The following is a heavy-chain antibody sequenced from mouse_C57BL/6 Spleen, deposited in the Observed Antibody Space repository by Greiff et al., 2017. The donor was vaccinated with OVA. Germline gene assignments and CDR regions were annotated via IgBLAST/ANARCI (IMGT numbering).Heavy chain of an antibody. J-gene: IGHJ1*03. CDR3: ASHGTEAATVPHWDFDV. Sequence: EVHLVQSGGGLVQPGGSLKLSCAASGFTFSDYYMYWVRQTPEKRLEWVAYISNGGGSTYYPDTVKGRFTITRDNAKNTLYLQISRLKSEDTAMYYCASHGTEAATVPHWDFDVWGTGTTVTVSS. CDR2: ISNGGGST. V-gene: IGHV5-12*01. D-gene: IGHD1-1*01. CDR1: GFTFSDYY.